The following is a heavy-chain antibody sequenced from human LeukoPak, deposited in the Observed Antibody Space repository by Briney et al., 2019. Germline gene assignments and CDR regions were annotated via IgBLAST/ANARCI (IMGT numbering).Heavy chain of an antibody. Sequence: SETLPLTCAVYGGSFSGYYWSWIRQPPGKGLEWIGEINHSGSTNYNPSLKSRVTISVDTSKNQFSLKLSSVIAADTAVYYCARGPLRSGYYRPNWFDPWGQGTLVTVSS. CDR3: ARGPLRSGYYRPNWFDP. D-gene: IGHD3-3*01. V-gene: IGHV4-34*01. CDR2: INHSGST. J-gene: IGHJ5*02. CDR1: GGSFSGYY.